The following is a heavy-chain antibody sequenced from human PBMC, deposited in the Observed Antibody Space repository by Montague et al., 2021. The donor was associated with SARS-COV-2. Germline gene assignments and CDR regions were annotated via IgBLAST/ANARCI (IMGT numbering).Heavy chain of an antibody. CDR3: ATAFSVAGEY. CDR1: GGSLNTRNYF. J-gene: IGHJ4*02. Sequence: SETLSLTCTVSGGSLNTRNYFWIWIRQPPGKGLEWIGNLHYRGTSYNPSLKSRAAISVDTTKNHLSLKLASVTAADTAVYYCATAFSVAGEYWGQGTLVTVPS. CDR2: LHYRGT. V-gene: IGHV4-39*01. D-gene: IGHD6-19*01.